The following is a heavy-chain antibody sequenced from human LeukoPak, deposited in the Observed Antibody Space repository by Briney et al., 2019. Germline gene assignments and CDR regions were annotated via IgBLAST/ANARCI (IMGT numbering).Heavy chain of an antibody. J-gene: IGHJ4*02. D-gene: IGHD2-2*01. V-gene: IGHV1-46*01. CDR1: GYTFINYY. CDR3: ARDQGPAALYILDY. CDR2: FNPSLDTT. Sequence: ASVKVSCKASGYTFINYYIHWARQAPGQGLEWMGIFNPSLDTTSYAQNFQGRVTMTSDMSTSAVYMELSSLKSEDTAVYYCARDQGPAALYILDYWGQGTLVTVSS.